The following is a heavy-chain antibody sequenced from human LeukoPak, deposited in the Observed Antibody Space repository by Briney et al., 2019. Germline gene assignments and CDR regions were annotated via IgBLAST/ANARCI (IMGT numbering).Heavy chain of an antibody. D-gene: IGHD3-9*01. CDR3: TKDYDFLTGYSTDMGS. V-gene: IGHV3-53*01. CDR2: INNGDSST. J-gene: IGHJ5*02. Sequence: PGGSLRLSCAASGFTVSTIYMTWVRQAPGKGLEWVSTINNGDSSTYYADSVKGRFTISRDNSKNTLYLQMNSLRAEDTAVYYCTKDYDFLTGYSTDMGSWGQGALVTVSS. CDR1: GFTVSTIY.